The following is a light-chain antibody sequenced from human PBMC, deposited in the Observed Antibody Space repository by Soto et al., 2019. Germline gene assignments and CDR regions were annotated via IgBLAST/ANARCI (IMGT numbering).Light chain of an antibody. Sequence: IQMTQSPSSLSASVGDRVTITCRASQTPRTFLNWYQQKPGKAPKLLIYATSTLQSGVPSRFSGRDSGADFTLTINNLQPEDFATYYCQQPPYTFGPGTKVDNK. CDR3: QQPPYT. CDR2: ATS. CDR1: QTPRTF. J-gene: IGKJ3*01. V-gene: IGKV1-39*01.